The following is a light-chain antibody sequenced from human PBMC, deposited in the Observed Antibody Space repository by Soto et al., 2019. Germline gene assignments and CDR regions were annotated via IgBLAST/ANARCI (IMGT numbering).Light chain of an antibody. Sequence: DIQMTQSPSSLSASVGDRVTITCRASQTISSWLAWYQQKPGTAPKLLIFDASTLESGVPSRFSGSGSGTEFTLTISSLQPDDFATYYCQQYDDYPLTFGGGSKVDIK. CDR1: QTISSW. V-gene: IGKV1-5*01. CDR3: QQYDDYPLT. CDR2: DAS. J-gene: IGKJ4*01.